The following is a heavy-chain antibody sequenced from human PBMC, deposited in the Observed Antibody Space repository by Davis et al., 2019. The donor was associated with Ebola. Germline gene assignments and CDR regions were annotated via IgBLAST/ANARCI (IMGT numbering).Heavy chain of an antibody. CDR1: GFTVSSNY. J-gene: IGHJ5*02. V-gene: IGHV3-53*01. CDR3: ARGQMATISS. Sequence: PGGSLRLSCAASGFTVSSNYMSWVRQAPGKGLEWVSVIYSGGSTYYADSVKGRFTISRDNAKNSLYLQMNSLRAEDTAVYYCARGQMATISSWGQGTLVTVSS. D-gene: IGHD5-24*01. CDR2: IYSGGST.